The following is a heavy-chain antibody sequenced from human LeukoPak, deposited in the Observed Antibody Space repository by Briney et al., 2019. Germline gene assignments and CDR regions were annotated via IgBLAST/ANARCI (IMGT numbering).Heavy chain of an antibody. D-gene: IGHD3-10*01. CDR2: IRSKAYGGTT. CDR3: SAHGLLWFGEITYFDY. V-gene: IGHV3-49*04. Sequence: GGSLRLSCTASGFTFGDYAMSWVRQAPGKGLEWVGFIRSKAYGGTTEYAASVKGRFTISRDDSKSIAYLQMNSLKTEDTAVYYCSAHGLLWFGEITYFDYWGQGTLVTVSS. CDR1: GFTFGDYA. J-gene: IGHJ4*02.